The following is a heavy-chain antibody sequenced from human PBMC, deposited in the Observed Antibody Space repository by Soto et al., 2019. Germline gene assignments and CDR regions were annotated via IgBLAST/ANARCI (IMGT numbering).Heavy chain of an antibody. CDR1: GGSISSYY. Sequence: SETLSLTCTVSGGSISSYYWSWIRQPPGKGLEWIGYIYYSGSTNYNPSLKSRVTISVATSKNQFSLKLSSVTAADTAVYYCARHYSSSNWFDPWGQGTLVTVSS. CDR3: ARHYSSSNWFDP. J-gene: IGHJ5*02. CDR2: IYYSGST. D-gene: IGHD6-6*01. V-gene: IGHV4-59*01.